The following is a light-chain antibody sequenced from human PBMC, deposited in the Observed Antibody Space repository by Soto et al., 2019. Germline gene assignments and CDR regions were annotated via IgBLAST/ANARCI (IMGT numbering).Light chain of an antibody. V-gene: IGLV2-14*01. J-gene: IGLJ1*01. CDR2: YVS. Sequence: QSALTQPDSVSGSPGRSITISCTGTSGDVGGYNYVCWYQQHPGKAPKLVISYVSNRPSGVSDRFSGSKSGNTASLTISGPQADDEADYYCSSYTSSSSYVFGTGTKLTVL. CDR1: SGDVGGYNY. CDR3: SSYTSSSSYV.